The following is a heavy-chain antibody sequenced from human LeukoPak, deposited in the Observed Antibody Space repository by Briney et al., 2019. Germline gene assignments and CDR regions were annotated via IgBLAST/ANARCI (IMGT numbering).Heavy chain of an antibody. CDR2: IYYSGST. CDR1: GGSISSGDYY. D-gene: IGHD1-26*01. J-gene: IGHJ3*02. Sequence: NSSQTLSLTCTVSGGSISSGDYYLSWIRQPPGKGLEWIGYIYYSGSTYYNPSLKSRVTISVDTSKNQFSLKLSSVTAADTAVYYCARVLVGGSYYEKWHAFDIWGQGTMVTVSS. V-gene: IGHV4-30-4*08. CDR3: ARVLVGGSYYEKWHAFDI.